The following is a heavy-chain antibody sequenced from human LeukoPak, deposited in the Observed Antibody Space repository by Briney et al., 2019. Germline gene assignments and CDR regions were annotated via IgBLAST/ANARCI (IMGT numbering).Heavy chain of an antibody. D-gene: IGHD5-18*01. CDR3: ARDLGRWIQLWGIDY. CDR1: GFTFSSYG. J-gene: IGHJ4*02. CDR2: IRYDGSNK. Sequence: GGSLRLSCAASGFTFSSYGMHWVRQAPGKGLEWVAVIRYDGSNKYYADSVKGRFTISRDNSKNTLYPQMNSLRAEDTAVYYCARDLGRWIQLWGIDYWGQGTLVTVSS. V-gene: IGHV3-33*01.